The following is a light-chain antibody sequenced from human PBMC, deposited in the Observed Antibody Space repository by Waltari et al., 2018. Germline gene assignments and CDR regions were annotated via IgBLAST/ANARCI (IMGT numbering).Light chain of an antibody. Sequence: DIVMTQSPLSLPVTPGEPASISCRSSQSLLYSNGYNYLDWYLQKPGQSPQLLIYLASHRASGVPDRFSGSGSGKDFTLKISRVEAEDVGIYYCMQARQTPDTFGQGTKLEIK. CDR1: QSLLYSNGYNY. V-gene: IGKV2-28*01. J-gene: IGKJ2*01. CDR2: LAS. CDR3: MQARQTPDT.